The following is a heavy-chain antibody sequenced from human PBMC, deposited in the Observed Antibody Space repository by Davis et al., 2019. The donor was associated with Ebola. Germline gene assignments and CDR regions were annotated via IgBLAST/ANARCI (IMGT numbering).Heavy chain of an antibody. CDR3: AKEWSRIQLWFDY. CDR2: ISGSGGST. D-gene: IGHD5-18*01. V-gene: IGHV3-23*01. Sequence: PGGSLRLSCAASGFTFSGSAMHWVRQAPGKGLEWVSAISGSGGSTYYADSVKGRFTISRDNSKNTLYLQMNSLRAEDTAVYYCAKEWSRIQLWFDYWGQGTLVTVSS. CDR1: GFTFSGSA. J-gene: IGHJ4*02.